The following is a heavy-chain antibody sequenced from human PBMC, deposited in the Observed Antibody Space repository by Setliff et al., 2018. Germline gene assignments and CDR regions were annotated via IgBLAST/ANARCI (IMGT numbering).Heavy chain of an antibody. D-gene: IGHD3-10*01. J-gene: IGHJ4*02. CDR2: IYYSGST. Sequence: SETLSLTCAVSGGSFSSSSYYWGWIRQPPGKGLECIGIIYYSGSTYYKPSLKSRVTISIDTSKNHFSLKVTSVTAADTAIYYCAKATGFGELFIWGQGTVVTVSS. CDR3: AKATGFGELFI. CDR1: GGSFSSSSYY. V-gene: IGHV4-39*02.